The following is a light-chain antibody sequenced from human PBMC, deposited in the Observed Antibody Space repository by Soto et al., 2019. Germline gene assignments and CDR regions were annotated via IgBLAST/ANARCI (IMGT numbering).Light chain of an antibody. V-gene: IGKV3-20*01. Sequence: EIVLTQSPGTLSLSPGERATLSCRASQSVSSNKLAWYQQKPGQAPRLLIYAASSRATGIPDRFSGSGSGTDFTLTINRLEPEDFAVYYCQDYGTSWTFGQGTKVDNK. CDR1: QSVSSNK. J-gene: IGKJ1*01. CDR2: AAS. CDR3: QDYGTSWT.